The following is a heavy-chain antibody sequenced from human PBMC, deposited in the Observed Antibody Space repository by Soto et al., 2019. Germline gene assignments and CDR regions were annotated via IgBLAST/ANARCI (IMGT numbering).Heavy chain of an antibody. D-gene: IGHD1-20*01. CDR1: GFTFSSFV. V-gene: IGHV3-23*01. CDR2: VSPGGDVS. Sequence: EVQLLESGGGLVQPGGSLRLSCAASGFTFSSFVMNWDRQAPGKGLEWVSTVSPGGDVSHYTDSVKGRITISRDNSRRTLHLQMDSLRAEDAAVYFFVRSAITATTNWGAFDVWVQGTVVTVSS. CDR3: VRSAITATTNWGAFDV. J-gene: IGHJ3*01.